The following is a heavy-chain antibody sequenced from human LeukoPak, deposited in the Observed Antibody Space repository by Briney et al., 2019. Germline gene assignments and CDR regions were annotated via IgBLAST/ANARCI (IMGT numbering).Heavy chain of an antibody. CDR3: ARHGGAFDY. CDR2: VFPADSDT. D-gene: IGHD4-17*01. V-gene: IGHV5-51*01. J-gene: IGHJ4*02. Sequence: RTGESLQISCKGSGYSFTSSWIGLGRQIPGKGLEWMGIVFPADSDTRYSPSFQGQVTFSADKSISTAYLQWSSLKASDSAMYYCARHGGAFDYWGQGTLVTVSS. CDR1: GYSFTSSW.